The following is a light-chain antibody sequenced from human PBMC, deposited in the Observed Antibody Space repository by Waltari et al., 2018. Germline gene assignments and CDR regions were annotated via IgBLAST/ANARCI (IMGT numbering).Light chain of an antibody. CDR2: GAS. CDR1: QSVSRS. Sequence: IVLPQSPGTLSSSPGERATLSCRASQSVSRSLAWYQQKPGQAPKLLIYGASTRATGIPDRFTGSGSGTDFSLTISSLEPEDFAIYFCQHYVRLPATFGQGTKVEIK. CDR3: QHYVRLPAT. J-gene: IGKJ1*01. V-gene: IGKV3-20*01.